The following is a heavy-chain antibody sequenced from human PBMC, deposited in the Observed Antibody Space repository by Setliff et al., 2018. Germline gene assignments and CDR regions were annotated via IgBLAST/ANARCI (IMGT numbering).Heavy chain of an antibody. Sequence: GESLKISCAASGFTFSSYSMNWVRQAPGKGLEWVSAITVSGNTHYADSVKGRFTISRDNSKNTLYLQMNSLRAEDTALYYCARSLPPGGSSGSRHYYYYYMDVWGKGTTVTVSS. CDR3: ARSLPPGGSSGSRHYYYYYMDV. V-gene: IGHV3-23*01. J-gene: IGHJ6*03. CDR1: GFTFSSYS. D-gene: IGHD2-15*01. CDR2: ITVSGNT.